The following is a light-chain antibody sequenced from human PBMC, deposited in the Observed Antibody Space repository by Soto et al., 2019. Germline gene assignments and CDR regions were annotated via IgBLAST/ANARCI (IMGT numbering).Light chain of an antibody. CDR2: DAS. CDR1: QSISSW. CDR3: QQYNSYWT. Sequence: DIQMTQSPSTLSASVGDRVTITCRASQSISSWLAWYQQKPGKAPKLLIYDASSLESGVPSRFSGSGSWTEFTLTISSLQPDDFATYYCQQYNSYWTCGQGKNVEIK. V-gene: IGKV1-5*01. J-gene: IGKJ1*01.